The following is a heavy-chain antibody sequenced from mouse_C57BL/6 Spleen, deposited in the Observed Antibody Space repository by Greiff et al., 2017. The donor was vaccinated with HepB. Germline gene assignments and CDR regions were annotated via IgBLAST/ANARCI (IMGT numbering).Heavy chain of an antibody. Sequence: VQLKQSGPELVKPGASVKISCKASGYSFTGYYMNWVKQSPEKSLEWIGEINPSTGGTTYNQKFKAKATLTVDKSSSTAYMQLKSLTSEDSAVYYCARGEYGNYGYFDVWGTGTTVTVSS. V-gene: IGHV1-42*01. D-gene: IGHD2-1*01. CDR2: INPSTGGT. CDR1: GYSFTGYY. CDR3: ARGEYGNYGYFDV. J-gene: IGHJ1*03.